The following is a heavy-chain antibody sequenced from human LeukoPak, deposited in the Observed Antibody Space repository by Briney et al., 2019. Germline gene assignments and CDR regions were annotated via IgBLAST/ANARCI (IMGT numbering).Heavy chain of an antibody. CDR2: ISWNSGSI. CDR3: AKSNDNGDYVVIGFDY. CDR1: GFTFSSYA. Sequence: HSGGSLRLSCAASGFTFSSYAMSWVRQAPGKGLEWVSGISWNSGSIGYADSVKGRFTISRDNAKNSLYLQMNSLRAEDTALYYCAKSNDNGDYVVIGFDYWGQGTLVTVSS. V-gene: IGHV3-9*01. J-gene: IGHJ4*02. D-gene: IGHD4-17*01.